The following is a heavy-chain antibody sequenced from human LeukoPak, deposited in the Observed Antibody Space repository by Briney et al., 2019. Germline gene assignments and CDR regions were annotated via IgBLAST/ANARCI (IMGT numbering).Heavy chain of an antibody. V-gene: IGHV3-48*04. J-gene: IGHJ4*02. D-gene: IGHD7-27*01. CDR3: ARSTGESDY. CDR2: ISSSSSTI. CDR1: GFTFSSYS. Sequence: GGSLRLSCAASGFTFSSYSMNWVRQAPGKGLEWVSYISSSSSTIYYADSVKGRFTISRDNAKNSLDLQMNSLRAEDTAVYYCARSTGESDYWGQGTLVTVSS.